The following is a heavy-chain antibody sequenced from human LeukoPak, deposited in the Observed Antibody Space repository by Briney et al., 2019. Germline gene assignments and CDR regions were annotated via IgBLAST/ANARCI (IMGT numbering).Heavy chain of an antibody. J-gene: IGHJ3*02. CDR2: ISWNSGSI. V-gene: IGHV3-9*01. CDR3: AKGSSGWYFDAFDI. CDR1: GFTFDDYA. D-gene: IGHD6-19*01. Sequence: PGGSLRLSCAASGFTFDDYAMHWVRHAPGKGLEWVSGISWNSGSIGYADSVKGRFTISRDNAKNSLYLQMNSLRAEDTALYYCAKGSSGWYFDAFDIWGQGTMVTVSS.